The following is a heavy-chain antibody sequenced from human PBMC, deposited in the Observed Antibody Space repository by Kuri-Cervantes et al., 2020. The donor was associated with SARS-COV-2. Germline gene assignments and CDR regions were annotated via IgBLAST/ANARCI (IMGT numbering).Heavy chain of an antibody. CDR3: ARESGSSGCYGFDY. J-gene: IGHJ4*02. D-gene: IGHD6-19*01. V-gene: IGHV1-18*04. CDR1: GYTFTSYG. Sequence: ASVKVSCKASGYTFTSYGISWVRQAPGQGLEWMGWISAYNGNTNYAQKLQGRVTMTTDTFTSTAYMELRSLRSDDTAVYYCARESGSSGCYGFDYWGQGTLVTVSS. CDR2: ISAYNGNT.